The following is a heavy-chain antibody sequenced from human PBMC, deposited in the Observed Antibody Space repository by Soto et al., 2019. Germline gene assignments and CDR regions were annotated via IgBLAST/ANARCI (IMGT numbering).Heavy chain of an antibody. J-gene: IGHJ4*02. D-gene: IGHD4-17*01. CDR2: IYYSGST. CDR1: GGSISSGGYY. CDR3: ARRAYGDYEGDY. V-gene: IGHV4-31*02. Sequence: SETVSLTXTVSGGSISSGGYYWSWIRQHPGKGLEWIGYIYYSGSTYYNPSLKSRVTISVDTSKNQFSLKLSSVTAADTAVYYCARRAYGDYEGDYWGQGTLVTVSS.